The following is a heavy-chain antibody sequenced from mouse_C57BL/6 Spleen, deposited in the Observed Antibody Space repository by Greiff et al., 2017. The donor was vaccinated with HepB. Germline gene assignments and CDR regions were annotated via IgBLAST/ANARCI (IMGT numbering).Heavy chain of an antibody. CDR1: GYTFTSYW. V-gene: IGHV1-69*01. J-gene: IGHJ4*01. D-gene: IGHD1-1*01. CDR3: ASYYGSSMDY. Sequence: QVQLQQPGAELVMPGASVKLSCKASGYTFTSYWMHWVKQRPGQGLEWIGEIDPSDSYTNYNQKFKGKSTLTVDKSSSTAYMQLSSLTSEDSAVYYCASYYGSSMDYWGQGTSVTVSS. CDR2: IDPSDSYT.